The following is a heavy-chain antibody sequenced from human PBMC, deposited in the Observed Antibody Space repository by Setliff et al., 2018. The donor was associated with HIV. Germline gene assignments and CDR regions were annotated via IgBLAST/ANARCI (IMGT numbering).Heavy chain of an antibody. CDR2: INPNSGGT. J-gene: IGHJ6*02. D-gene: IGHD2-2*02. V-gene: IGHV1-2*04. Sequence: ASVKVSCKASGYTFTGYYMHWVRQAPGQGLEWMGWINPNSGGTNYAQKFQGWVTMTRDTSTSTVYMEVNSLRSEDTAVYYCARVNFLDDIVVVPAAIDGNYYYYYGMDVWGQGTTVTVSS. CDR3: ARVNFLDDIVVVPAAIDGNYYYYYGMDV. CDR1: GYTFTGYY.